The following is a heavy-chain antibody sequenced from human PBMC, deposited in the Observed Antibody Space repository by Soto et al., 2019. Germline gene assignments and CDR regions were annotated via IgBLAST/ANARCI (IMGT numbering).Heavy chain of an antibody. V-gene: IGHV3-30*18. Sequence: QVQLVESGGGVVQPGRSLRLSWAASGFTFSSYGMHWVRQAPGKGLEWVAVISYDGSNKYYADSVKGRFTISRDNSKNTLYLQMNSLRAEDTAVYYCAKDLRYDSSGYFDYWGQGSLVTVSS. CDR3: AKDLRYDSSGYFDY. J-gene: IGHJ4*02. CDR2: ISYDGSNK. D-gene: IGHD3-22*01. CDR1: GFTFSSYG.